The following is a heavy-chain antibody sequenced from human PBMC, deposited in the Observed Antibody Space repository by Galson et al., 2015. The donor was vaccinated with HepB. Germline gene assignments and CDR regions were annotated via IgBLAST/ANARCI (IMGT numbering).Heavy chain of an antibody. Sequence: AASGFTFSSYAMHWVRRAPGKGLEWVAVISYDGRNKYYVDSVKGRFTISRDNSKNTLYLQMNSLRAEDTAVYYCARDKLETVAGTGYFQHWGQGTLVTVSS. CDR3: ARDKLETVAGTGYFQH. CDR1: GFTFSSYA. J-gene: IGHJ1*01. V-gene: IGHV3-30*04. D-gene: IGHD6-19*01. CDR2: ISYDGRNK.